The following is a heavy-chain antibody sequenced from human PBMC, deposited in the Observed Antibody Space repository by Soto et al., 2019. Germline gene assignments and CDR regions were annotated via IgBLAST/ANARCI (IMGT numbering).Heavy chain of an antibody. CDR1: GFTFSSYA. J-gene: IGHJ6*02. CDR3: ANLIEPYSSSWHYYYYYGMDV. CDR2: ISGSGGST. Sequence: GGSLRLSCAASGFTFSSYAMSWVRQAPGKGLEWVSAISGSGGSTYYADSVKGRFTISRDNSKNTLYLQMKSLRAEDTAVYYCANLIEPYSSSWHYYYYYGMDVWGQGTTVTVSS. D-gene: IGHD6-13*01. V-gene: IGHV3-23*01.